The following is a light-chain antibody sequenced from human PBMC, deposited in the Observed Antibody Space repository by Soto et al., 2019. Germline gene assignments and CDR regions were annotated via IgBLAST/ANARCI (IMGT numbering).Light chain of an antibody. V-gene: IGLV2-14*01. Sequence: QSALTQPASVSGSPGQSITISCTGTSSDVGAYEYVSWYQQRPGKAPKYLIYEVRYRPSGVSDRFSGSKSGTTASLTISGLPAEDEADYYCSSYTTTDPYVFGTGTKLTVL. CDR2: EVR. CDR1: SSDVGAYEY. CDR3: SSYTTTDPYV. J-gene: IGLJ1*01.